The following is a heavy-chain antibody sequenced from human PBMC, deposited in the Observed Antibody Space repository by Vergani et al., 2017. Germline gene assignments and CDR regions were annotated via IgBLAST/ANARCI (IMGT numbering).Heavy chain of an antibody. J-gene: IGHJ6*02. V-gene: IGHV1-69*08. CDR3: ARDPRGYGGDPEDHYYGMDV. CDR1: GATFRSNT. CDR2: IIPVLGKT. D-gene: IGHD2-21*02. Sequence: QVQLVQSGAEVKKPGSSVKVSCKASGATFRSNTISWVRQVPGQGLEWMGRIIPVLGKTKYAQDFQGRLTITADTSTSTAYMELTSLRSQDTAVYYCARDPRGYGGDPEDHYYGMDVWGQGTTVTVSS.